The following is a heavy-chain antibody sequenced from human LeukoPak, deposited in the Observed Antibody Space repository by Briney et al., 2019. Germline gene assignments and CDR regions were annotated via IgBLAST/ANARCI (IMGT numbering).Heavy chain of an antibody. D-gene: IGHD2-8*01. CDR1: GDSFSSNSAA. CDR3: ASSLGYCTNGVCSPRRYNWFDP. V-gene: IGHV6-1*01. Sequence: SQTLSLTCAISGDSFSSNSAAWNWIRQSPSRGLEWLGRTYYRSKWYNDYAVSVKSRITINPDTSKNQFSLKLSSVTAADTAVYYCASSLGYCTNGVCSPRRYNWFDPWGQGTLVTVSS. J-gene: IGHJ5*02. CDR2: TYYRSKWYN.